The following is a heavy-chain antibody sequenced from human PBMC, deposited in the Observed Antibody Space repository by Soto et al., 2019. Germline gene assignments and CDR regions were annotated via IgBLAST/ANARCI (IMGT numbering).Heavy chain of an antibody. J-gene: IGHJ4*02. CDR1: GFTFSSYG. CDR3: ARANAAAAGPYYFDY. Sequence: GGSLRLSCAASGFTFSSYGMHWVRQAPGKGLEWVAVIWYDGSNKYYAYSVKGRFTISRDNSKNRLYLQMNSLRAEDTAVYYCARANAAAAGPYYFDYWGQGTLVTVSS. CDR2: IWYDGSNK. D-gene: IGHD6-25*01. V-gene: IGHV3-33*01.